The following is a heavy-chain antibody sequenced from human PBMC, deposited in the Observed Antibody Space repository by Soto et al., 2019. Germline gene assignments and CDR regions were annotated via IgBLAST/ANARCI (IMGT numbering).Heavy chain of an antibody. CDR3: ARAGAYGDYVGYYYYMDV. CDR1: GYTFTGYY. J-gene: IGHJ6*03. Sequence: ASVKVSCKASGYTFTGYYMHWVRQAPGQGLEWMGWINPNSGGTNYAQKFQGWVTMTRDTSISTAYMELSRLRSDDTAVYYCARAGAYGDYVGYYYYMDVWGKGTTVTVSS. D-gene: IGHD4-17*01. V-gene: IGHV1-2*04. CDR2: INPNSGGT.